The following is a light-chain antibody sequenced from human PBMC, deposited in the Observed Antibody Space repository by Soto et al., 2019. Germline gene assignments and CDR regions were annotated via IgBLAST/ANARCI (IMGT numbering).Light chain of an antibody. J-gene: IGKJ4*01. Sequence: EIVMTQSPATLSVSLGETATLSCRASQSVSYNLAWYQQKPGQGPRLLIYGAFTRATGIPARFSGSGSGTEFTLTISSLQSEDFALYYCQQYKNWPPLTFGGGTKVEIK. V-gene: IGKV3-15*01. CDR1: QSVSYN. CDR2: GAF. CDR3: QQYKNWPPLT.